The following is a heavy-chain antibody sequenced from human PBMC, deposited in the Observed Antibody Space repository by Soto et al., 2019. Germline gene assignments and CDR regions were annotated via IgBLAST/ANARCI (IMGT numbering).Heavy chain of an antibody. CDR1: GFTFSYYP. Sequence: GGSLRISCAASGFTFSYYPIHWVRQAPGEGLEWVAVISDDGSNTYYADSVKGRFTISRDNSNNTVFLQMSSLTADDTAVYYCTRDPYFDYWGQGTPVTVSS. V-gene: IGHV3-30-3*01. CDR3: TRDPYFDY. CDR2: ISDDGSNT. J-gene: IGHJ4*02.